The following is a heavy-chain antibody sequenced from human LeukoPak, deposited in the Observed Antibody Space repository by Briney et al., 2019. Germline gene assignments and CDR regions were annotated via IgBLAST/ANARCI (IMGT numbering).Heavy chain of an antibody. D-gene: IGHD2-15*01. CDR1: GYTFTTYD. V-gene: IGHV1-8*01. Sequence: ASVKVSCKASGYTFTTYDINWVRQATGQGLEWTGWMNPNSGNTGYAHKFQGRVTMTRNTAISTAYMELTSLRSDDTVVYYCARVAGPIDYWGQGTLVTVSS. J-gene: IGHJ4*02. CDR3: ARVAGPIDY. CDR2: MNPNSGNT.